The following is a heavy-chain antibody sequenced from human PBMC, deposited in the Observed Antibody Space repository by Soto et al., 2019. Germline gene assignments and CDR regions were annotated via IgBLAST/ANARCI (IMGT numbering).Heavy chain of an antibody. D-gene: IGHD6-13*01. Sequence: PSETLSLTCIVTCDSITSYNWSWLRQPPGKGLEWIGFIYYTGYRGSASYNPSLKGRGTISMDTSKNQFSLKVNSLTAADTAMYHCARHKYSSSWFFDSWGQGTQVTVSS. J-gene: IGHJ4*02. CDR3: ARHKYSSSWFFDS. CDR2: IYYTGYRGSA. V-gene: IGHV4-59*01. CDR1: CDSITSYN.